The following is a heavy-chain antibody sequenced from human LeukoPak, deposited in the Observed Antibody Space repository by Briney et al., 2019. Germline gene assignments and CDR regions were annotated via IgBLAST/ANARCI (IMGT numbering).Heavy chain of an antibody. CDR3: ASSCTSCSNIDY. J-gene: IGHJ4*02. Sequence: PSETLSLTCTVSGGSISSYYWSWIRQPPGKGLEWIGYIYYSGSTNYNPSLKSRVTISVDTSKNQFSLKLSSVTAADTAVYYCASSCTSCSNIDYWGQGTLVTVSS. V-gene: IGHV4-59*08. CDR1: GGSISSYY. CDR2: IYYSGST. D-gene: IGHD2-2*01.